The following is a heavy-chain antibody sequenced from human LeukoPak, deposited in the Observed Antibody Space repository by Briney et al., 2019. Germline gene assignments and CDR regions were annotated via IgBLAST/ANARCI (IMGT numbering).Heavy chain of an antibody. V-gene: IGHV5-51*01. D-gene: IGHD3-22*01. Sequence: GESLQISCQGSGYSFTSYWIGWVRQMPGKGLEWMGIIYPGDSDTRYSPSFQGQVTISADKSICTAYLQWSSLKASDTAMYYCARRVFYDGSGYFVFDYWGQGTLVTVSS. CDR2: IYPGDSDT. CDR3: ARRVFYDGSGYFVFDY. J-gene: IGHJ4*02. CDR1: GYSFTSYW.